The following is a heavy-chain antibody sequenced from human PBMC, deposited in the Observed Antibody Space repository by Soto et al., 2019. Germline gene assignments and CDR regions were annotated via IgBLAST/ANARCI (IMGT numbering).Heavy chain of an antibody. J-gene: IGHJ4*02. CDR1: GGSISTYY. CDR3: ARGTPYYDSSGYSYYFDY. CDR2: FYTSGSA. Sequence: ASETLSLTCTVSGGSISTYYWSWIRQPAGKGLEWIGRFYTSGSANYNPSLKSRVTMSVDTSNNQFSLKLSSVTAADTAVYYCARGTPYYDSSGYSYYFDYWGQGALVTVSS. D-gene: IGHD3-22*01. V-gene: IGHV4-4*07.